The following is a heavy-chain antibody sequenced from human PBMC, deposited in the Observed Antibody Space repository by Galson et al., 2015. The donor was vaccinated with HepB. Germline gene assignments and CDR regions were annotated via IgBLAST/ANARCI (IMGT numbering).Heavy chain of an antibody. Sequence: CAISGDSVSSNSAAWNWIRQSPSRGLEWLERTYYRSKWYNDYAVTVKGRITINPDTSKNQFSLQLNSVAPEDTAVYYCARGAAGAFEYWGQGTLVTVSS. CDR2: TYYRSKWYN. CDR1: GDSVSSNSAA. J-gene: IGHJ4*02. CDR3: ARGAAGAFEY. D-gene: IGHD6-13*01. V-gene: IGHV6-1*01.